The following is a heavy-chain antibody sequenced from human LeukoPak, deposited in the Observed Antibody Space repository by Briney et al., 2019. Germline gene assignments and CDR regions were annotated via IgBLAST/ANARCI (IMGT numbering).Heavy chain of an antibody. D-gene: IGHD2-15*01. CDR1: GGCFSGYY. CDR3: ARGRRRYCSGGSCPVAFDI. J-gene: IGHJ3*02. Sequence: SETLPLTCAVYGGCFSGYYWSWIRQPPGKGLERIGEINHSGSTNYNPSLKSRVTISVDTSKNQFSLKLSSVTAADTAVYYCARGRRRYCSGGSCPVAFDIWGQGTMVTVSS. CDR2: INHSGST. V-gene: IGHV4-34*01.